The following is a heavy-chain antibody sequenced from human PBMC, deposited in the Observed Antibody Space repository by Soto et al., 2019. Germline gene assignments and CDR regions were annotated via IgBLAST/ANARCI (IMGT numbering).Heavy chain of an antibody. CDR1: GGSISSSNW. D-gene: IGHD3-10*01. Sequence: SETLSLTCAVSGGSISSSNWWSWVRQPPGKGLEWIGEIYHSGSTNYNPSLKSRVTISVDTSKNQSSLKLSSVTAADTAVYYCARLRDGSGSYYNWFDPWGQGTLVTVSS. CDR3: ARLRDGSGSYYNWFDP. V-gene: IGHV4-4*02. CDR2: IYHSGST. J-gene: IGHJ5*02.